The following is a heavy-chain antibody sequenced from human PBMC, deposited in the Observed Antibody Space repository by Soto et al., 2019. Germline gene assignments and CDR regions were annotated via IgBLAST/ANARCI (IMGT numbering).Heavy chain of an antibody. J-gene: IGHJ6*02. CDR3: VREDCYDTCGRRPDYSCYGMDV. D-gene: IGHD3-22*01. Sequence: GGSLRLSCTVSGFTFTYYAMTWVRQAPGKGLEWVSTISGSGGSAYYADSVKGRFTISRDNSKNTLYLQLNSLRAEDTAVYYCVREDCYDTCGRRPDYSCYGMDVWGRGTTVTVSS. V-gene: IGHV3-23*01. CDR2: ISGSGGSA. CDR1: GFTFTYYA.